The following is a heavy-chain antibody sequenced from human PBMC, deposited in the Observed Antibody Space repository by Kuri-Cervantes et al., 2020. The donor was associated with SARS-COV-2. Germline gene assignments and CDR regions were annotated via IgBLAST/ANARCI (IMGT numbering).Heavy chain of an antibody. CDR1: GFTFSSYG. CDR2: IRYDGNYE. V-gene: IGHV3-30*02. D-gene: IGHD3-10*01. J-gene: IGHJ4*02. Sequence: GGSLRLSCAASGFTFSSYGMQWVRQAPGKGLEWVAFIRYDGNYEYYADSVKGRFTISRDNSKNTLYLQMNSLRAEDTAVYYCARDASVRFGEVYFDYWGQGTLVTVSS. CDR3: ARDASVRFGEVYFDY.